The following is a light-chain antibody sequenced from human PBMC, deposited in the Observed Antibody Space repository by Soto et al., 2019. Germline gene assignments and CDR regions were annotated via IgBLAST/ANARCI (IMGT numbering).Light chain of an antibody. Sequence: GDRVTITCRASQRISAWLAWYQQKPGKAPKLLIYDASSLKSGVPSRFSGSGSGTEFTLTVSSLQPDDFATYYCQQYNTYPGTFGQGTKVEIK. V-gene: IGKV1-5*01. J-gene: IGKJ1*01. CDR3: QQYNTYPGT. CDR1: QRISAW. CDR2: DAS.